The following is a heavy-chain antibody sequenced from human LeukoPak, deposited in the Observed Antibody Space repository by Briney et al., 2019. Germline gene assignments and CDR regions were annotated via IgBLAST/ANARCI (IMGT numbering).Heavy chain of an antibody. J-gene: IGHJ4*02. CDR1: GFTFSSYA. CDR3: ARRGYTYAYDY. D-gene: IGHD5-18*01. CDR2: INSNGDST. Sequence: GPLRLSCAASGFTFSSYAMHWVRQAPGKGLEYVSAINSNGDSTFYANSVKGRFTISRDNSKNTLYLQMGSLRAEDMAVYYCARRGYTYAYDYWGQGTLVSVSS. V-gene: IGHV3-64*01.